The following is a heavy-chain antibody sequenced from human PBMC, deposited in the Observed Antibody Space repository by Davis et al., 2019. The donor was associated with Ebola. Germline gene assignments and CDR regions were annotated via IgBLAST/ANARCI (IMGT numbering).Heavy chain of an antibody. CDR1: GYTFTNYG. J-gene: IGHJ4*02. CDR2: ISAYNGNT. D-gene: IGHD4-17*01. V-gene: IGHV1-18*01. CDR3: ARGYGDYRYYDY. Sequence: ASVKVSCKASGYTFTNYGITWVRQAPGQGLEWMGWISAYNGNTDFAQKFQGRVTMTRDTSTSTVYMELSSLRSEDTAVYYCARGYGDYRYYDYWGQGTLVTVSS.